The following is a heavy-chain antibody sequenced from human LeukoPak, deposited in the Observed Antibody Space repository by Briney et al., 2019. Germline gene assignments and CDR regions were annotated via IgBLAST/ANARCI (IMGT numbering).Heavy chain of an antibody. Sequence: ASVKVSCKASGGTFSSYAISWVRQAPGQGLEWMGGIIPIFGTANYAQKFQGRVAITADKSTSTAYMELSSLRSEDTAVYYCARNYGDYGYFDHWGQGTLVTVSS. CDR3: ARNYGDYGYFDH. J-gene: IGHJ4*02. CDR1: GGTFSSYA. CDR2: IIPIFGTA. V-gene: IGHV1-69*06. D-gene: IGHD4-17*01.